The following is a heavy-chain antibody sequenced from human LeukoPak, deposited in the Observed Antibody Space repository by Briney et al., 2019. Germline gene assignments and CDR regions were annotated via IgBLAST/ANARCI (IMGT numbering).Heavy chain of an antibody. CDR2: ISTIGANT. D-gene: IGHD2/OR15-2a*01. V-gene: IGHV3-23*01. J-gene: IGHJ4*02. CDR1: GFTFSTYT. CDR3: ANPLSTGYFLLFDS. Sequence: GGSLRLSRGLSGFTFSTYTMTWVRQAPGEGLEWVLTISTIGANTYYAGSVEGRFTISRDNSKPTFYLQMSSLRAEHWAVYYCANPLSTGYFLLFDSWGQGARVTLSS.